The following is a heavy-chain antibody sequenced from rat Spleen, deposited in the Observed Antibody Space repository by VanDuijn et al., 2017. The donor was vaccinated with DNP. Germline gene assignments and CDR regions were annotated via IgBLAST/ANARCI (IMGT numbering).Heavy chain of an antibody. Sequence: EVRLQESGPGLVQPSQSLSLTCSVTGYSITSNYWAWIRKFPGNKMEWIGHINYSGSTNYNPSLKSRISITRDTSKNQFFLQLNSVTTEDTATYYCARGVYGSYDYWYFDFWGPGTMVTVSS. J-gene: IGHJ1*01. CDR2: INYSGST. CDR1: GYSITSNY. CDR3: ARGVYGSYDYWYFDF. D-gene: IGHD1-8*01. V-gene: IGHV3-1*01.